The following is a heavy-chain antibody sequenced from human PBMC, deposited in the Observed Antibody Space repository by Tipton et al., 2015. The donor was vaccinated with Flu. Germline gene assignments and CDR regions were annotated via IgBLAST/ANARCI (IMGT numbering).Heavy chain of an antibody. CDR3: ASGTSGYSNLFDY. D-gene: IGHD4-11*01. CDR1: GDSISRGSYY. Sequence: TLSLTCTVSGDSISRGSYYYNWVRQPAGEGLEWIGRIYTNTNTNYNASLKSRVTISIDRSKNQFSLRLTSVTAADTAVYYCASGTSGYSNLFDYWGQGTLVTVSS. CDR2: IYTNTNT. J-gene: IGHJ4*02. V-gene: IGHV4-61*02.